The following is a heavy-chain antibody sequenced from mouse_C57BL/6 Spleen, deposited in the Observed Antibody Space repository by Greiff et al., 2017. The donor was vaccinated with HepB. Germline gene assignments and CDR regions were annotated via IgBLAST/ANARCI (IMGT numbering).Heavy chain of an antibody. D-gene: IGHD2-1*01. J-gene: IGHJ3*01. Sequence: EVQRVESGEGLVKPGGSLKLSCAASGFTFSSYAMSWVRQTPEKRLEWVAYISSGGDYIYYADTVKGRFTISRDNARNTLYLQMSSLKSEDTAMYYCTRDGDYGNYVGFAYWGQGTLVTVSA. CDR2: ISSGGDYI. CDR3: TRDGDYGNYVGFAY. V-gene: IGHV5-9-1*02. CDR1: GFTFSSYA.